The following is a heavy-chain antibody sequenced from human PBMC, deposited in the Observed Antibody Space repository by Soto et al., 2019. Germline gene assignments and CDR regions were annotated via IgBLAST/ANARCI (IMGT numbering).Heavy chain of an antibody. CDR2: IYYNGNT. D-gene: IGHD7-27*01. Sequence: QVQLQESGPGLVKPSETLSLTCSVSGGSISNHYWSWIRQPPGKGLEWIGYIYYNGNTNYNPSLNSRVTMSVDTSRNQISLKLIAVTAADTAVYYCTRANWYSEYWGQGTLVTVSS. CDR3: TRANWYSEY. CDR1: GGSISNHY. J-gene: IGHJ4*02. V-gene: IGHV4-59*11.